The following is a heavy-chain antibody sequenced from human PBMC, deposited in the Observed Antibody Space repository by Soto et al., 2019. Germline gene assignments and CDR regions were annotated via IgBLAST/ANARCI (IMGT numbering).Heavy chain of an antibody. CDR1: GFTFTSSA. V-gene: IGHV1-58*01. J-gene: IGHJ3*02. Sequence: ASVKVSCKASGFTFTSSAVQWVRQARGQRLEWIGWIVVGSGNTNYAQKFQERVTITRDMSTSTAYMELSSLRSEDTAVYYCAAYPPGYSGSQYGFDIWGQGTMVTVSS. CDR2: IVVGSGNT. D-gene: IGHD1-26*01. CDR3: AAYPPGYSGSQYGFDI.